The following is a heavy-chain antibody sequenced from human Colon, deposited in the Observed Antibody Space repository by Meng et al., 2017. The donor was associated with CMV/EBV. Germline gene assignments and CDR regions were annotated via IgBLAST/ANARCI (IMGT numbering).Heavy chain of an antibody. V-gene: IGHV4-34*01. Sequence: QEPLPQGGAGRLKPAGTLSLTCAVYGGSFSGYDWSWIGQPPGKGLEWIGEINHSGSTNYNPSLKSRVTISVDTSKNQFSLKLSSVTAADTAVYYCARGGAPRRPPGARWGQGTLVTVSS. CDR3: ARGGAPRRPPGAR. D-gene: IGHD1-26*01. CDR1: GGSFSGYD. J-gene: IGHJ4*02. CDR2: INHSGST.